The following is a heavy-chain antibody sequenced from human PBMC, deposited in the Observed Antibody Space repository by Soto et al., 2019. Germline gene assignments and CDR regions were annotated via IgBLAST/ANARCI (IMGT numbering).Heavy chain of an antibody. CDR3: ASLQGRYGDYYFDY. CDR1: GGTFSSYT. V-gene: IGHV1-69*02. J-gene: IGHJ4*02. D-gene: IGHD4-17*01. CDR2: IIPILGIA. Sequence: QVQLVQSGAEVKKPGSSVKVSCKASGGTFSSYTISWVRQAPGQGREWMGRIIPILGIANYAQKFQGRVTITADKSTSTAYMELSSLRSEDTAVYYCASLQGRYGDYYFDYWGQGTLVTVSS.